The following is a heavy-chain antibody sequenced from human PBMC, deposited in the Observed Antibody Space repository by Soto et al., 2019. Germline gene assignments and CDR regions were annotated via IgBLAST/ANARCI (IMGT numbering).Heavy chain of an antibody. CDR2: ISAYNGNT. J-gene: IGHJ4*02. CDR1: GYTFTSYG. V-gene: IGHV1-18*01. CDR3: ARDGNWNLDY. D-gene: IGHD1-1*01. Sequence: QVQLVQSGAEGKKPGASVKVSCKASGYTFTSYGISWVRQAPGQGLEWMGWISAYNGNTNYAQKLQGRVTMTTDTSTSTAYMELRSLRXXXXXXXXCARDGNWNLDYWGQGTLVTXX.